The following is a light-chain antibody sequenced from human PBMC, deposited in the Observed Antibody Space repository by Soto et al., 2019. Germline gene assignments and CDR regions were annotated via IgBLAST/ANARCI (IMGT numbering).Light chain of an antibody. CDR1: QNIDDY. J-gene: IGKJ1*01. CDR3: LQDINYPWT. Sequence: IQMTQSPSSLSASVGDRVTITCRASQNIDDYLAWYQQKPGKAPKDLIYGASNLQSGVPPRFSGSGSGTDFTLAISSLQPEDSATYYCLQDINYPWTFGQGTKVDIK. V-gene: IGKV1-6*01. CDR2: GAS.